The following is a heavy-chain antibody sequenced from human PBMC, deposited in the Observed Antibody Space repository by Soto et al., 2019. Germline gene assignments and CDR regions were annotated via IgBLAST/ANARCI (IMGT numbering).Heavy chain of an antibody. CDR3: ARAPTYCSGGSCSYDY. V-gene: IGHV3-21*01. D-gene: IGHD2-15*01. CDR2: ISSSSSYI. J-gene: IGHJ4*02. Sequence: GGSLRLSCAASGFTFSSYSMNWVRQAPGKGLEWVSSISSSSSYIYYADSVKGRFTISRDNAKNSLYLQMNSLRAEDTAVYYCARAPTYCSGGSCSYDYWGQGTLVTVSS. CDR1: GFTFSSYS.